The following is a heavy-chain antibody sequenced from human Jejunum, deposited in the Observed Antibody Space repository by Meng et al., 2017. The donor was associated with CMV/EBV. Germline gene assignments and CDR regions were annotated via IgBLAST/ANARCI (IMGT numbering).Heavy chain of an antibody. V-gene: IGHV4-59*01. CDR3: ARDSYHYGSSTYNWFDP. Sequence: SLSTSWWSCVRRSPGKGLEWIGYIHHSGTTNHHPSLRSRVIMSVDTSNNQFSLKLTSVAAADTAVYYCARDSYHYGSSTYNWFDPWGQGILVTVSS. J-gene: IGHJ5*02. CDR2: IHHSGTT. D-gene: IGHD3-10*01. CDR1: SLSTSW.